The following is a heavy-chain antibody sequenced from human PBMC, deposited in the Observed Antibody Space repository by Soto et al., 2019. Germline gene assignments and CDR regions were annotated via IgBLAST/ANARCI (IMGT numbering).Heavy chain of an antibody. V-gene: IGHV3-23*01. CDR1: GFTFSSYA. D-gene: IGHD6-19*01. CDR3: AKEGTSGLYYFDY. Sequence: GGSLRLSCGASGFTFSSYAMSWVRQAPGKGLEWVSVISGSGDSTYYADSVKGRFTISRDNSRNTLYLQMNSLRAGDSAKYYCAKEGTSGLYYFDYWGPGTLVTVSS. CDR2: ISGSGDST. J-gene: IGHJ4*02.